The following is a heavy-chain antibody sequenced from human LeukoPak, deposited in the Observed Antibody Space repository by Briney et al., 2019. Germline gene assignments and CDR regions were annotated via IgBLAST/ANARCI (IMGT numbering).Heavy chain of an antibody. CDR2: INHSGST. V-gene: IGHV4-34*01. CDR3: ARARRSYRRGFDLDY. CDR1: GGSFSGYY. D-gene: IGHD1-26*01. J-gene: IGHJ4*02. Sequence: SETPSLTCAVYGGSFSGYYWSWIRQPPGKGLEWIGEINHSGSTNYNPSLKSRVTISVDTSKNQFSLKLSSVTAADTAVYYCARARRSYRRGFDLDYWGQGTLVTVSS.